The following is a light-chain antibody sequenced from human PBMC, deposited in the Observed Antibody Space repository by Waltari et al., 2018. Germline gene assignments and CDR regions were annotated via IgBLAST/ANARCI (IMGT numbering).Light chain of an antibody. Sequence: QTVVTQEPSFSVSPGGTVTRTCGLTSGSAYSSSYPSWYQQTPGPAPRPLIYSTNARSAGVPDRFSGSILGNKAALTITGAQADDESDYYCVLYMGGGILFGGGTKLTVL. V-gene: IGLV8-61*01. CDR1: SGSAYSSSY. CDR3: VLYMGGGIL. J-gene: IGLJ3*02. CDR2: STN.